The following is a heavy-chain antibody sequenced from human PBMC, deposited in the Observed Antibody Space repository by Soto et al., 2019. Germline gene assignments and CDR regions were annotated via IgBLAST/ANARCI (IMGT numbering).Heavy chain of an antibody. Sequence: ASVKVSCRASGYTFTSYGISWVRQAPGQGLAWMGWISGYNGDTNYAQKFQGRVTITADESTSTAYMELSSLRSEDTAVYYCARAFIRNYYDSSGYYPQGFDYWGQGTLVTVSS. J-gene: IGHJ4*02. CDR2: ISGYNGDT. D-gene: IGHD3-22*01. CDR1: GYTFTSYG. V-gene: IGHV1-18*01. CDR3: ARAFIRNYYDSSGYYPQGFDY.